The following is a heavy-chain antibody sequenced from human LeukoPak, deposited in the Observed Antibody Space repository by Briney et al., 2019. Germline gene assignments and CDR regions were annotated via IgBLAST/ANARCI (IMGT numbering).Heavy chain of an antibody. J-gene: IGHJ4*02. Sequence: AAVKVSCKASGYSFTSYYMHWVRQAPGQGLEWMGIINPSGGSASYAQKFQGRVTMTSDTSTSTVYMEMSSLRAEDTAVYYCVRVFTPGPFVYWGQGTLVT. CDR2: INPSGGSA. CDR1: GYSFTSYY. V-gene: IGHV1-46*01. CDR3: VRVFTPGPFVY.